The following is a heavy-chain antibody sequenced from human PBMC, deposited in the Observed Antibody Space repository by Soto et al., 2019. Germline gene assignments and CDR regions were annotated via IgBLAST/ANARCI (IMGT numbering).Heavy chain of an antibody. CDR3: AHAFGGTSWPNDAFDV. Sequence: QITLKESGPTLVKPTQTLTLTCIFSGFSFSADGVGVGWIRQPPGKALEWLALIYWDDDTRYRPSLKSRLTITKDSSKNQVVLTMTNMDHVDTATYYCAHAFGGTSWPNDAFDVWGQGTVVNVSS. V-gene: IGHV2-5*02. CDR1: GFSFSADGVG. CDR2: IYWDDDT. J-gene: IGHJ3*01. D-gene: IGHD3-16*01.